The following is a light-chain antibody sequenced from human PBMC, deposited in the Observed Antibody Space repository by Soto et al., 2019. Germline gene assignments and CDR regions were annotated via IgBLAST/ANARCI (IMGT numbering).Light chain of an antibody. J-gene: IGLJ2*01. CDR2: EGS. V-gene: IGLV2-23*01. CDR3: CPYAGSSTPVV. Sequence: QSALTQPASVSGSPGQSITISCTGTSSDVGSYNLVSWYQQHPGKAPKLMIDEGSKRPSGVSNRFSGSKSGNTASLTISGLQAEDEADYYCCPYAGSSTPVVFGGGTKLTVL. CDR1: SSDVGSYNL.